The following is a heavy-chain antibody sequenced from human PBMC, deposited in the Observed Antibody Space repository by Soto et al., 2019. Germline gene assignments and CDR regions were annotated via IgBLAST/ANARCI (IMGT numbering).Heavy chain of an antibody. CDR3: ARVQIPEMTTVTWFDP. CDR1: GGTFSSYA. V-gene: IGHV1-69*01. CDR2: IIPIFGTA. J-gene: IGHJ5*02. Sequence: QVQLVQSGAEVKKPGSSVKVSCKASGGTFSSYAISWVRQAPGQGLEWMGGIIPIFGTANYAQKFQGRVTITADESTSTAYMELSSLRSEDTAVYYCARVQIPEMTTVTWFDPWGQGTLVTVSS. D-gene: IGHD4-4*01.